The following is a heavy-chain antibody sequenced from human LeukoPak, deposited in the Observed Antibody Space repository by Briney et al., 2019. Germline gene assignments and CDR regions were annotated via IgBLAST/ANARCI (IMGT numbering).Heavy chain of an antibody. Sequence: SETLSLTCTVSGGSINSNYWSWIRQPPGKGLEWIAYIYETGNSDYNPSLKSRVTVSIDASKSQVSLKLSSVTAADTAVYYCARHPFASPFDYWGQGTLVTVSS. CDR1: GGSINSNY. CDR3: ARHPFASPFDY. CDR2: IYETGNS. V-gene: IGHV4-59*08. J-gene: IGHJ4*02. D-gene: IGHD2-21*01.